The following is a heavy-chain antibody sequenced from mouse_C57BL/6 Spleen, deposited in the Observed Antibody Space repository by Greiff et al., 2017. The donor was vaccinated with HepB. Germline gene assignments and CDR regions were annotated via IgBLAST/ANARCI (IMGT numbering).Heavy chain of an antibody. J-gene: IGHJ1*03. Sequence: EVQLQQSGPVLVKPGPSVKISCKASGFTFTDYYMHWVKQSHGKSLEWIGLVYPYNGGTSYNQKFKGKATLTVDTSSNTAYMELNSLTSEDSSVYYCARIGSTMISDWYFDVWGTGTTVTVSS. CDR1: GFTFTDYY. V-gene: IGHV1-36*01. D-gene: IGHD2-4*01. CDR3: ARIGSTMISDWYFDV. CDR2: VYPYNGGT.